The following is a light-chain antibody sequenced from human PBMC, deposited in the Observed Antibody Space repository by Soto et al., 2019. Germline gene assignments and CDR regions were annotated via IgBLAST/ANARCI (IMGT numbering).Light chain of an antibody. Sequence: EIVMTQSPATLSVSPVEGATLSCRASQSVSSKLAWYQQKPGQAPRLLIYGASTRATGIPARFSGSGSGTDFTLTISSLQPEDFATYYCQQSYSTPPTFGGGTKVDIK. CDR3: QQSYSTPPT. J-gene: IGKJ4*01. CDR1: QSVSSK. V-gene: IGKV3-15*01. CDR2: GAS.